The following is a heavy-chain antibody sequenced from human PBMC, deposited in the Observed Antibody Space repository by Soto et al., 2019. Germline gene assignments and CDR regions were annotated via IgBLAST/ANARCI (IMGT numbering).Heavy chain of an antibody. D-gene: IGHD6-19*01. V-gene: IGHV1-69*12. J-gene: IGHJ6*02. CDR3: ARVEYSSGWTEYYYYGMDV. CDR1: GGTFSSYA. CDR2: IIPIFGTA. Sequence: QVQLVQSGAEVKKPGSSVKVSCKASGGTFSSYAISWVRQAAGQGLEWMGGIIPIFGTANYAQKFQGRVTITADESTSTAYMELSSLRSEDTAVYYCARVEYSSGWTEYYYYGMDVWGQGTTVTVSS.